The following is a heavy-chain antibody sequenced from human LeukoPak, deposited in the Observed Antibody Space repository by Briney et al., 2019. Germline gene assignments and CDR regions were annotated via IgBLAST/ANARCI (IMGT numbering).Heavy chain of an antibody. Sequence: PGGPLRLSCAASGFTFSSYWMHWVPQAPGKGRVWVSRINSDGSSTSYADSVKGRFTISRDNAKNTLNLQMNSLRAEDTAVYYCATSSDTAMVFDYWGQGTLVTVSS. D-gene: IGHD5-18*01. CDR2: INSDGSST. V-gene: IGHV3-74*01. J-gene: IGHJ4*02. CDR1: GFTFSSYW. CDR3: ATSSDTAMVFDY.